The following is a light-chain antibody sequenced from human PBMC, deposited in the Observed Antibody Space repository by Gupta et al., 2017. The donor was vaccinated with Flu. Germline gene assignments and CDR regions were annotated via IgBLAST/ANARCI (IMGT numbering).Light chain of an antibody. V-gene: IGLV1-36*01. CDR3: AAWDDRVNGVV. Sequence: STSNIGNNYVHWYQQFPGKAPKLLIYYDDLLPSGVSDRFSGSKSGTSASLAISGLQSDDEADYYCAAWDDRVNGVVFGGGTRLTVL. J-gene: IGLJ2*01. CDR2: YDD. CDR1: TSNIGNNY.